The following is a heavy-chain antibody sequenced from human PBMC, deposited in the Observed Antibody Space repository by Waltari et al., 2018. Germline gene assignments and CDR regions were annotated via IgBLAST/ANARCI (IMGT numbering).Heavy chain of an antibody. V-gene: IGHV1-8*01. CDR2: MNPNSGNT. CDR1: GYTFTSYD. J-gene: IGHJ4*02. D-gene: IGHD1-26*01. CDR3: ARVGGSSYGREFDS. Sequence: QVQLVQSGAEVKKPGSSVKVSCKASGYTFTSYDINWVRQATGQGLEWMGWMNPNSGNTGYAQKFQGRVTISVDKSKNQFSLRLTAVTAADTAVYYCARVGGSSYGREFDSWGQGTLVTVSS.